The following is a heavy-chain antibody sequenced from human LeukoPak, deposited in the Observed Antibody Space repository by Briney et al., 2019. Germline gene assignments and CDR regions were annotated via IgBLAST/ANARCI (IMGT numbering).Heavy chain of an antibody. Sequence: ASVKVSCKASGYTLTELSMHWVRQAPGKGLEWMGGFDPEDGETIYAQKFQGRVTMTEDTSTDTAYMELSSLRSEDTAVYYCATDSEVGAHQLDIWGQGTMVTVSS. J-gene: IGHJ3*02. D-gene: IGHD1-26*01. CDR3: ATDSEVGAHQLDI. CDR1: GYTLTELS. CDR2: FDPEDGET. V-gene: IGHV1-24*01.